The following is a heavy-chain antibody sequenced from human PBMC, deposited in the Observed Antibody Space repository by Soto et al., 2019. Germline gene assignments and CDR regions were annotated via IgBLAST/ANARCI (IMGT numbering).Heavy chain of an antibody. CDR1: GGSISSSSYY. D-gene: IGHD5-12*01. CDR2: IYYSGST. Sequence: QLQLQESGPGLVKPSETLSLTCTVSGGSISSSSYYWGWIRQPPGKGLEWIGSIYYSGSTYYNPSLKSRVTISVDTSKNQFSLKLSSVTAADTAVYYCARQWQEGLRLQEFDPWGQGTLVTVSS. J-gene: IGHJ5*02. CDR3: ARQWQEGLRLQEFDP. V-gene: IGHV4-39*01.